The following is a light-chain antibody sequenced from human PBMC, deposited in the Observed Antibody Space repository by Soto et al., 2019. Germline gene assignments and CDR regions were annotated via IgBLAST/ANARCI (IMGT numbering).Light chain of an antibody. CDR1: QSISDN. J-gene: IGKJ5*01. Sequence: EVVMTQSPASLSASPGESATLSCRASQSISDNLAWYQQKPGLAPRLLIYGASTRATGVPARFSGSGSGTEFTLTISSLQSEDVAVYWCQQYNNWPLTFGPGTRLEIK. CDR3: QQYNNWPLT. CDR2: GAS. V-gene: IGKV3D-15*01.